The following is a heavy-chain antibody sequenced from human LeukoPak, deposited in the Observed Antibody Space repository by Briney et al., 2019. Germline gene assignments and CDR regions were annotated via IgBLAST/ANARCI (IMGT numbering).Heavy chain of an antibody. CDR3: ARGIVVQPSANWFDP. CDR1: GYTFTTYA. J-gene: IGHJ5*02. D-gene: IGHD2-2*01. CDR2: INADDGNT. Sequence: GASVKVSCKTSGYTFTTYAIHWVRQAPGQRLEWMGLINADDGNTRYSQRFQGRVTITRDTSANTAYKELSSLRFEDTAVYYCARGIVVQPSANWFDPWGQGTPVTVSS. V-gene: IGHV1-3*01.